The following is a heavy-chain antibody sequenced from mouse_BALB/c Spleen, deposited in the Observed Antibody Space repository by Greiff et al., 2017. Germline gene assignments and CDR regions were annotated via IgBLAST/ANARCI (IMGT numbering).Heavy chain of an antibody. CDR2: INPSTGYT. J-gene: IGHJ4*01. CDR1: GYTFTSYW. Sequence: VQRVESGAELAKPGASVKMSCKASGYTFTSYWMHWVKQRPGQGLEWIGYINPSTGYTEYNQKFKDKATLTAAKSSSTAYMQLSSLTSEDSAVYYCARSLFTTVVATNAMDYWGQGTSVTVSS. V-gene: IGHV1-7*01. CDR3: ARSLFTTVVATNAMDY. D-gene: IGHD1-1*01.